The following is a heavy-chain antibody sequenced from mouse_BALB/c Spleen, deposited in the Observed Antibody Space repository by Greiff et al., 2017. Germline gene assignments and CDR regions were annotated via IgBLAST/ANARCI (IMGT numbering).Heavy chain of an antibody. Sequence: LQESGAELAKPGASVKMSCKASGYTFTSYWMHWVKQRPGQGLEWIGYINPSTGYTEYNQKFKDKATLTADKSSSTAYLQLSSLTSEDTAVYYCASSTATAMDYWGQGTSVTVSS. D-gene: IGHD1-2*01. J-gene: IGHJ4*01. CDR3: ASSTATAMDY. CDR2: INPSTGYT. CDR1: GYTFTSYW. V-gene: IGHV1-7*01.